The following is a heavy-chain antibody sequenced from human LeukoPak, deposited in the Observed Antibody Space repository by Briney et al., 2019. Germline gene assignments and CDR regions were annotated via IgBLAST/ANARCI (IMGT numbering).Heavy chain of an antibody. J-gene: IGHJ2*01. Sequence: SETLSLTCAVSGGSISSDSFYWSWIRQPAGKGLEWIGRSYTSGNTNYNPSLKSRVTISVDTSKNHFSLKLSSVTAADTAVYYCARLGVRTDYVKKSYFDLWGRGNLVTVSS. CDR1: GGSISSDSFY. V-gene: IGHV4-61*02. CDR3: ARLGVRTDYVKKSYFDL. D-gene: IGHD3-16*01. CDR2: SYTSGNT.